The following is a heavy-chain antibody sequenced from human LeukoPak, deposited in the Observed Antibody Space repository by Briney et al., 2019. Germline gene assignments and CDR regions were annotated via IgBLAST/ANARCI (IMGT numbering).Heavy chain of an antibody. CDR3: ARGVIAAAGPGWFDP. D-gene: IGHD6-13*01. J-gene: IGHJ5*02. Sequence: SETLSLTCTVSGGSISRHYWSWIRLPPGKGLEWIGYIYYSGSTNYNPSLKSRVTISVDTSKNQFSLKLSSVTAADTAVYYCARGVIAAAGPGWFDPWGQGTLVTVSS. V-gene: IGHV4-59*11. CDR2: IYYSGST. CDR1: GGSISRHY.